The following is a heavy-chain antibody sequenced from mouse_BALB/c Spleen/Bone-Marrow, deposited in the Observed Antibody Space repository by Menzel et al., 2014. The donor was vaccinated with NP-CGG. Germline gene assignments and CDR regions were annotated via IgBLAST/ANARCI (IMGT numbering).Heavy chain of an antibody. CDR2: IDPANGNA. CDR1: GFNIKDTY. Sequence: VQLKQSGAELVKPGASVKLSCTASGFNIKDTYMHWVKQRPEQGLEWIGRIDPANGNAKYDPKFQGKATITADTSSNTAYLQLSSLTSEDTTFYYCARYRLGTYFDFWGQGTTLTVSS. CDR3: ARYRLGTYFDF. D-gene: IGHD2-14*01. J-gene: IGHJ2*01. V-gene: IGHV14-3*02.